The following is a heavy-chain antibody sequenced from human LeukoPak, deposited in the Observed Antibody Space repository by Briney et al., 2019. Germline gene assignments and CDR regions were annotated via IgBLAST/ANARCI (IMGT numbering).Heavy chain of an antibody. CDR3: ARGILPGDYGGNSGDY. CDR1: GYTFTSYD. CDR2: MNPNSGNT. Sequence: ASVKVSCKASGYTFTSYDINWVRQATGQGLEWMGWMNPNSGNTGYAQKFQGRVTITRNTSISTAYMELSSLRSEDTAVYYCARGILPGDYGGNSGDYWGQGTLVTVSS. V-gene: IGHV1-8*03. J-gene: IGHJ4*02. D-gene: IGHD4-23*01.